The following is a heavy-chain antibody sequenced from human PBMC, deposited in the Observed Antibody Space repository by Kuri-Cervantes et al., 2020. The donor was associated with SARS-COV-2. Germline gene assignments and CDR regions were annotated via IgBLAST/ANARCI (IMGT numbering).Heavy chain of an antibody. J-gene: IGHJ5*02. CDR1: GFAFSGYG. CDR2: ISYDGTNK. Sequence: GESLKISCAASGFAFSGYGMHWVRQAPGKGLEWVAVISYDGTNKYYADSVQGRFTISRDNSKNTLYLQMNSLRAEDTAVYYCATSSGAEYCGDDCHSRWFDPWGQGTLVTVSS. V-gene: IGHV3-30*03. D-gene: IGHD2-21*02. CDR3: ATSSGAEYCGDDCHSRWFDP.